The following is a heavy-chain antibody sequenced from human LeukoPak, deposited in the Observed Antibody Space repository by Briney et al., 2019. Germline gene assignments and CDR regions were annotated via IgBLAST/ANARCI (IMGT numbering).Heavy chain of an antibody. V-gene: IGHV3-23*01. Sequence: GGSLRLSCAASGFTFSSYAMSWVRQAPGKGLEWVSAISGSGGSTYYADSVKDRFTISRDNSKNTLYLQMNSLRAEDTAVYYCAEDIVATIDDYWGQGTLVTVSS. D-gene: IGHD5-12*01. CDR1: GFTFSSYA. CDR3: AEDIVATIDDY. CDR2: ISGSGGST. J-gene: IGHJ4*02.